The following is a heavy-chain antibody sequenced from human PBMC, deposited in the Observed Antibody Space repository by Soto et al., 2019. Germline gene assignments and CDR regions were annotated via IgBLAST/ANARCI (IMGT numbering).Heavy chain of an antibody. CDR2: ISGSGGST. D-gene: IGHD3-10*01. J-gene: IGHJ4*02. CDR3: AKAGTNYGSGSYYYY. CDR1: GFTFSSYA. V-gene: IGHV3-23*01. Sequence: EVQLLESGGGLVQPGGSLRLSCAASGFTFSSYAMSWVRQAPGKGLEWVSAISGSGGSTYYADSVKGRFTISRDNSKNTLYLQMNSLRAEDTAVYYFAKAGTNYGSGSYYYYWGQGTLVTVSS.